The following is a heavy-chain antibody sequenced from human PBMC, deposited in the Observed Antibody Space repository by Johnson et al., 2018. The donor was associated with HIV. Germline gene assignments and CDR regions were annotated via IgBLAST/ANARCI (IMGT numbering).Heavy chain of an antibody. CDR3: AGAPLRHDAFDI. CDR1: GFSFSRYD. V-gene: IGHV3-30*03. CDR2: ISYDGSNK. Sequence: QVQLVESGGGLVQPGGSLRLSCAASGFSFSRYDMHWVRQAPGKGLEWVAIISYDGSNKYYADSVKGRFTISRDNSKNTLYMQMNSLRAEDTAVYYCAGAPLRHDAFDIWGQGTMVTVSS. D-gene: IGHD4-17*01. J-gene: IGHJ3*02.